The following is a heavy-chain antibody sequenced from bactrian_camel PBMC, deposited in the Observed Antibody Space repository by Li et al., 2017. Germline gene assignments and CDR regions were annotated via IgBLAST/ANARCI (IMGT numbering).Heavy chain of an antibody. CDR2: IYTGGGST. D-gene: IGHD6*01. CDR1: AYTYSSRC. Sequence: VQLVESGGGSVQSGGSLRLSCAVSAYTYSSRCMGWFRQAPGKEREGVAAIYTGGGSTYYADSVKGRFTISQDNAKNTVYLQMNSLKPEDTAMYYCAADPLGALRRGTWYDHNNYNYWGQGTQVTVS. CDR3: AADPLGALRRGTWYDHNNYNY. J-gene: IGHJ4*01. V-gene: IGHV3S40*01.